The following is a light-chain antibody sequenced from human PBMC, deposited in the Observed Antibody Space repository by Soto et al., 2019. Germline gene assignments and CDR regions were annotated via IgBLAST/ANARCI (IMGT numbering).Light chain of an antibody. CDR3: LQHINYPIT. CDR1: QDIRND. Sequence: DIQMPQCPCSGSVRGPDRLTTTCRASQDIRNDLGWYQQKPGIAPKRLIYAASSLQSGVPSRFSGSGSGTEFTLTISSLQPEDFATYYCLQHINYPITFGQGTRLETK. J-gene: IGKJ5*01. V-gene: IGKV1-17*01. CDR2: AAS.